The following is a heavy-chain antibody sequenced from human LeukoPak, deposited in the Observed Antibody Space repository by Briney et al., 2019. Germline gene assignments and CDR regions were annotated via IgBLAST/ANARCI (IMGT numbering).Heavy chain of an antibody. CDR2: INPNSGGT. J-gene: IGHJ6*03. V-gene: IGHV1-2*02. D-gene: IGHD6-19*01. Sequence: ASVKVSCKASGYTFTGYYMHWVRQAPGQGLEWMGWINPNSGGTNYAQKFQGRVTMTRDTSISTAYMELSRLRSDDTAVYYCARGGYSSGWYGWSKYYYYYMAVWGKGTTVTISS. CDR3: ARGGYSSGWYGWSKYYYYYMAV. CDR1: GYTFTGYY.